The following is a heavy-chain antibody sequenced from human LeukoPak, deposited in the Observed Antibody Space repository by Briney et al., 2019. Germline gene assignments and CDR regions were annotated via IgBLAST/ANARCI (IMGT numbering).Heavy chain of an antibody. CDR1: GFTFSSYE. Sequence: LPGGSLRLSCAASGFTFSSYEMNWVRQAPGKGLEWVSYISSSGSTIYYADSVKGRFTNSRDNAKNSLYLQMNSLRAEDTAVYYCAELGITMIGGVWGKGTTVTISS. V-gene: IGHV3-48*03. CDR2: ISSSGSTI. J-gene: IGHJ6*04. D-gene: IGHD3-10*02. CDR3: AELGITMIGGV.